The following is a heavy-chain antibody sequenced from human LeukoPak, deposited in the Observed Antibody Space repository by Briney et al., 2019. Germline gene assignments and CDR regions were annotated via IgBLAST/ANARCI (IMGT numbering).Heavy chain of an antibody. CDR2: IKQGGSEK. V-gene: IGHV3-7*01. Sequence: GGSLRLSCAASGFTFSSYWMSWVRQAPGKGLEWVANIKQGGSEKYYVDSVKGRFTISRDNAKNSLYLQMNSLRAEDTAVYYCARVVAVLRYFDWLRNNWLDPWGQGTLVTVSS. J-gene: IGHJ5*02. CDR1: GFTFSSYW. D-gene: IGHD3-9*01. CDR3: ARVVAVLRYFDWLRNNWLDP.